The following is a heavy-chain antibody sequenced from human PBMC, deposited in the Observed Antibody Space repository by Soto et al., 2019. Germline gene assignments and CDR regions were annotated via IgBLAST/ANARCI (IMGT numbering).Heavy chain of an antibody. V-gene: IGHV4-59*01. J-gene: IGHJ4*02. CDR2: IYYSGST. CDR3: ARVSGRGYGDYITVFDY. Sequence: PSDTLSLTCTFSGGSISSYYWSSIRPPPGKGLEWIGYIYYSGSTNYNPSLKSRVTISVDTSKNQFSLKLSSVTAADTAVYYCARVSGRGYGDYITVFDYWGQGTLVTVSS. D-gene: IGHD4-17*01. CDR1: GGSISSYY.